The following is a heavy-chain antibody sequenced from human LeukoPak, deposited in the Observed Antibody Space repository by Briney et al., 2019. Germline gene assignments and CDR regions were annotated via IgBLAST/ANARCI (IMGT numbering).Heavy chain of an antibody. CDR3: ARDRWWLQPDY. Sequence: PSETLSLXCTVSGGSMSSYYWSWNRQPPGKGVEWIGYIYYSGSTNYNPSLKSRVTISVDTSKNQFSLKLTSVTAADTAVYYCARDRWWLQPDYWGQGILVTVSS. V-gene: IGHV4-59*01. CDR2: IYYSGST. D-gene: IGHD5-24*01. CDR1: GGSMSSYY. J-gene: IGHJ4*02.